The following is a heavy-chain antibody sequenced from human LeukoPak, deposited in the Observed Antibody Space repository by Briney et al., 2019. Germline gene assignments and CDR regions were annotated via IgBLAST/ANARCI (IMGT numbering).Heavy chain of an antibody. CDR1: GFTFSSYA. D-gene: IGHD2-21*01. Sequence: GGSLGLSCAASGFTFSSYAMSWVRQAPGKGLEWVSAISGSGGSTYYADSVKGRFTISRDNSKNTLYLQMNSLRAEDTAVYYCAKFLPTHIVVANYYFDYWGQGTLVTVSS. V-gene: IGHV3-23*01. CDR2: ISGSGGST. J-gene: IGHJ4*02. CDR3: AKFLPTHIVVANYYFDY.